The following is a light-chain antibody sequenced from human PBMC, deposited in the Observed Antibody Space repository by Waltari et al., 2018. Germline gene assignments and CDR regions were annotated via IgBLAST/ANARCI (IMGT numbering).Light chain of an antibody. J-gene: IGLJ2*01. CDR3: HSRDASGVGGS. CDR1: SLRSYY. CDR2: SNN. Sequence: SSELTQDPTVSVAMGQTVRITCQGDSLRSYYASWYQQRPGQAPILVFSSNNNRPSGVPDRFSGSSSDNTAVLTITGAQAEDEASYYCHSRDASGVGGSFGGGTKLTVL. V-gene: IGLV3-19*01.